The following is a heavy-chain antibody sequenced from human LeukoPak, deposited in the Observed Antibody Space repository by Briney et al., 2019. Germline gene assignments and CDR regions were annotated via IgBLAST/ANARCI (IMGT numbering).Heavy chain of an antibody. D-gene: IGHD1-26*01. CDR3: ARGRYSGSYLLDY. V-gene: IGHV3-21*01. CDR1: GFTSSSYS. Sequence: PGGSLRLSCAASGFTSSSYSMNWVRQAPGKGLEWVSSISSSSSYIYYADSVKGRFTISRDNAKNSLYLQMNSLRAEDTALYYCARGRYSGSYLLDYWGQGTLVTVSS. J-gene: IGHJ4*02. CDR2: ISSSSSYI.